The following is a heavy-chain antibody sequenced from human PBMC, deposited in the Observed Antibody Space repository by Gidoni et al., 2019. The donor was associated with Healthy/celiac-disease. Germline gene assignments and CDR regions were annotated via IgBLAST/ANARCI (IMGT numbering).Heavy chain of an antibody. V-gene: IGHV1-69*01. D-gene: IGHD1-7*01. CDR1: GGTFSSYA. CDR3: ARETGTYNSSKFDY. Sequence: QVQLVQSGAEVKKPGSSVKVSCKASGGTFSSYAFSWVRQAPGQGLEWMGGIIPILGASNYAQKFQDRVTITADDSTTTAYMELSSLRSEDTAVYYCARETGTYNSSKFDYWGQGTLVTVSS. J-gene: IGHJ4*02. CDR2: IIPILGAS.